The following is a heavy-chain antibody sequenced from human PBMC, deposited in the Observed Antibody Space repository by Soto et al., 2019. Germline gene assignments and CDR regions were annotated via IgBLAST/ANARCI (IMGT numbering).Heavy chain of an antibody. CDR1: GYTFTSYG. Sequence: EASVKVSCKASGYTFTSYGISWVRQAPGQGLEWMGWISAYNGNTNYAQKLQGRVTMTTDTSTSTAYMELRSLRSDDTAVYYCAASGGADYYYYYGMDVWGQGTTVTVSS. V-gene: IGHV1-18*04. CDR2: ISAYNGNT. D-gene: IGHD3-10*01. J-gene: IGHJ6*02. CDR3: AASGGADYYYYYGMDV.